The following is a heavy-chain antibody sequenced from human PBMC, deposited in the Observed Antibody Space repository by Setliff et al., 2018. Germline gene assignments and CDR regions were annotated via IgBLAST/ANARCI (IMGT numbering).Heavy chain of an antibody. Sequence: SGPTLVNPTQTLTLTCTFSGFSLSTSGMCVSWIRQPPGKALEWLARIDWDDDKYYSTSLKTRLTISKDTSKNQVVLTMTNMDPVDTATYFCAHVSYLYFASGFSYHMDVWGRGTTVTVSS. CDR1: GFSLSTSGMC. J-gene: IGHJ6*03. V-gene: IGHV2-70*12. CDR3: AHVSYLYFASGFSYHMDV. CDR2: IDWDDDK. D-gene: IGHD3-16*01.